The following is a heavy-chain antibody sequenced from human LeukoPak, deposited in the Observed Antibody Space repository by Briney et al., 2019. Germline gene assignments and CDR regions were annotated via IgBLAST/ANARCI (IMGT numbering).Heavy chain of an antibody. D-gene: IGHD3-9*01. J-gene: IGHJ4*02. CDR3: ARTLVTDTFIFDY. Sequence: GGSLRLSCAASGFTFSSEEMNSVRQAPGKGLEWVSYISSSGSTIYYADSVKGRFTISRDNAKNSLYLQMNSLRAEDTAVYYCARTLVTDTFIFDYWGQGTLVTVSS. CDR1: GFTFSSEE. V-gene: IGHV3-48*03. CDR2: ISSSGSTI.